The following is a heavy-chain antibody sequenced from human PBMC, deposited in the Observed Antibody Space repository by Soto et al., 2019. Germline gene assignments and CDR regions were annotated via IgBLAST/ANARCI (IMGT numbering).Heavy chain of an antibody. D-gene: IGHD2-2*01. J-gene: IGHJ4*02. Sequence: QVHLQQSGPGLVQPSQTLSLTCAISGDSVSSNSAAWNWIRQSPSRGLEWLGRTYYRSNWCGDYAVSVKSRISINPDTSKNQSSVQLNSVTPEDTAVYFCARDQGAMNVWGQGTLVTVSS. CDR1: GDSVSSNSAA. V-gene: IGHV6-1*01. CDR3: ARDQGAMNV. CDR2: TYYRSNWCG.